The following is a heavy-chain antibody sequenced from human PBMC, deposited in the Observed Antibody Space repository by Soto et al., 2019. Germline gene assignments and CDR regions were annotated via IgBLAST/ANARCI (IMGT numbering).Heavy chain of an antibody. V-gene: IGHV3-73*02. Sequence: EVQLVESGGGLVQPGGSLKLSCAASGFAFSGSAMYWVRQASGKGPEWVGRIRSKGHNYATEYDASVKGRFTISRDDSKNTAYLQMNSLQTEDTAVYYCTRDLFSYDYSGILWFDPWGQGTLVTVSS. CDR3: TRDLFSYDYSGILWFDP. CDR2: IRSKGHNYAT. J-gene: IGHJ5*02. D-gene: IGHD3-16*01. CDR1: GFAFSGSA.